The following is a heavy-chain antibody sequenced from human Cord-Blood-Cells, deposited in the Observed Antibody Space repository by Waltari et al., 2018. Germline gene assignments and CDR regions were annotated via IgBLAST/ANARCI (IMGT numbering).Heavy chain of an antibody. CDR1: VGTFSSYA. Sequence: QVQLVQSGAEVKKPGSSVKVSCKASVGTFSSYAISWVRQAPGQGLEWMGGIIPIFGTANYAQKFQGRVTITADESTSTAYMELSSLRSEDTAVYYCASPYYYGSGSYYFDYWGQGTLVTVSS. J-gene: IGHJ4*02. CDR3: ASPYYYGSGSYYFDY. CDR2: IIPIFGTA. V-gene: IGHV1-69*01. D-gene: IGHD3-10*01.